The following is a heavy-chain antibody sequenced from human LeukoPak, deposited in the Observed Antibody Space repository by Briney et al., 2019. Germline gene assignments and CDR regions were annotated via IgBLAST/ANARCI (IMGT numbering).Heavy chain of an antibody. CDR1: GGSFSGYY. Sequence: PSETLSLTCAVYGGSFSGYYWSWIRQPPGKGLEWIGEINHSGSTNYNPALKSRVTISVDTSKNQFSLKLSSVTAADTAVYYCARGLKFLVGPLVRGASYYYYGMDVWGQGTTVTVSS. J-gene: IGHJ6*02. V-gene: IGHV4-34*01. D-gene: IGHD3-10*01. CDR3: ARGLKFLVGPLVRGASYYYYGMDV. CDR2: INHSGST.